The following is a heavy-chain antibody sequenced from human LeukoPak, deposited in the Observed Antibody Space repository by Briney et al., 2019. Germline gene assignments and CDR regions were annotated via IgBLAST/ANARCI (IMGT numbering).Heavy chain of an antibody. Sequence: GGSLRLSCAASGFIFSSYAMNWVRQAPGKGLEWVSSISGSGSYIHYADSMKGRFTISRDNTKKSVYLHMSRLRAEDTAVYYCARGLGSGDYVANAFDFWGRGTTVSVS. CDR3: ARGLGSGDYVANAFDF. D-gene: IGHD4-17*01. V-gene: IGHV3-21*01. J-gene: IGHJ3*01. CDR2: ISGSGSYI. CDR1: GFIFSSYA.